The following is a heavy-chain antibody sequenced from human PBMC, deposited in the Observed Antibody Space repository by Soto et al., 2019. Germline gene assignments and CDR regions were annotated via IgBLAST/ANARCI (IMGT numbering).Heavy chain of an antibody. D-gene: IGHD3-22*01. CDR1: GYSFTSYW. Sequence: EYLKISCKGSGYSFTSYWISWVRQMPEQGMEWLGRIDPSDSYTNYSPSFQGYVTISADKSISTASLQWSSLKASDTAMYYWARENYYDSTGYYYAPLCIDVWGQGATVTVSS. CDR3: ARENYYDSTGYYYAPLCIDV. J-gene: IGHJ6*02. CDR2: IDPSDSYT. V-gene: IGHV5-10-1*01.